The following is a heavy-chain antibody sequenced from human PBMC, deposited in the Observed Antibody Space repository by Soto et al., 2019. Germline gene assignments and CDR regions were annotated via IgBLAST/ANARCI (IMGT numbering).Heavy chain of an antibody. J-gene: IGHJ4*02. D-gene: IGHD2-15*01. CDR1: GFTFSSYA. CDR3: AKERVARIFDY. Sequence: XGSLRLSCAASGFTFSSYAMNGVRQAPGKGLEWVSGISGSGGSTYYADSVKGRFTISRDNSKNTLYLQMNSLRAEDTAVYYCAKERVARIFDYWGQGTLVTVSS. V-gene: IGHV3-23*01. CDR2: ISGSGGST.